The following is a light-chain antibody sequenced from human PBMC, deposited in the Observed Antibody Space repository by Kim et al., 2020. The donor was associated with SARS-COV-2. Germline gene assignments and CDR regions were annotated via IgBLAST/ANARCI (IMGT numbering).Light chain of an antibody. Sequence: GQRVTISCSGSNSNIGNNYISWYQQLPGVAPKLLIYDNNKRPSGMPDRFSGSKSGTSATLGITGLQTGDEADYYCGTWDSSLSVVVFGGGTQLTVL. V-gene: IGLV1-51*01. CDR3: GTWDSSLSVVV. CDR1: NSNIGNNY. J-gene: IGLJ2*01. CDR2: DNN.